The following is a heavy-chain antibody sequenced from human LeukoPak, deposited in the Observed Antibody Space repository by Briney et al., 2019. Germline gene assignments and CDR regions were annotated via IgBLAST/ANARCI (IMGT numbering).Heavy chain of an antibody. Sequence: SETLSPTCTVSGGSISSYYWSWIRQPPGKGLEWIGYIYYSGSTNYNPSLKSRVTISVDTSKNQFSLKLSSVTAADTAVYYCARDKRVNMVRGVKYYYGMDVWGQGTTVTVSS. V-gene: IGHV4-59*12. CDR3: ARDKRVNMVRGVKYYYGMDV. D-gene: IGHD3-10*01. CDR2: IYYSGST. CDR1: GGSISSYY. J-gene: IGHJ6*02.